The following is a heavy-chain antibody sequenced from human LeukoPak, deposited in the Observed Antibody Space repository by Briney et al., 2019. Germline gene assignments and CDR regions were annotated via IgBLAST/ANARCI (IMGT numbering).Heavy chain of an antibody. J-gene: IGHJ4*02. CDR1: GGSISSSNW. V-gene: IGHV4-4*02. D-gene: IGHD3-22*01. CDR2: IYHSGST. Sequence: PSETLSLTCAVSGGSISSSNWWSWVRQPPGKGLEWIGEIYHSGSTNYNPSLKSRVTISVDKSKNQFSLKLSSVTAADTAVYYCARVRLADYYDSSGYSWGPYFDYWGQGTLVTVSS. CDR3: ARVRLADYYDSSGYSWGPYFDY.